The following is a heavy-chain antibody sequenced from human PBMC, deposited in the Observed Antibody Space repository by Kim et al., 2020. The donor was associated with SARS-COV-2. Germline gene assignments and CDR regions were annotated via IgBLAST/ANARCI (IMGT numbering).Heavy chain of an antibody. V-gene: IGHV4-34*01. D-gene: IGHD5-12*01. CDR1: GGSFSGYY. CDR2: INHSGST. Sequence: SETLSLTCAVYGGSFSGYYWSWIRQPPGKGLEWIGEINHSGSTNYNPSLKSRVTISVDTSKNQFSLKLSSVTAADTAVYYCARTVSRLVATITGYYYGMDVWGQGTTVTVSS. J-gene: IGHJ6*02. CDR3: ARTVSRLVATITGYYYGMDV.